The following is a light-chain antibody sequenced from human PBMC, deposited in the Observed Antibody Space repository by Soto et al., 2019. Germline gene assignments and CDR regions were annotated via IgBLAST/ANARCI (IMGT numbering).Light chain of an antibody. Sequence: SYELTQTPSVSVAPGQTARITCGGDNIGANSVHWYQQKPGQAPILVVYDDSDRPSGIPERFSGSNSGNTAALTITRVEGGDEADYYCQVWHSSRGVFGRGTKLTVL. V-gene: IGLV3-21*02. CDR1: NIGANS. CDR2: DDS. J-gene: IGLJ2*01. CDR3: QVWHSSRGV.